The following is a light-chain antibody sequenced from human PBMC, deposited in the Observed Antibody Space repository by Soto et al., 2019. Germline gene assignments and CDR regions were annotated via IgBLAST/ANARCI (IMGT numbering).Light chain of an antibody. J-gene: IGLJ2*01. CDR2: DVS. CDR1: SSDVGAYNF. Sequence: QSVLTQPPSVSGSPGQSVTISCTGTSSDVGAYNFVSWYQQYPGKAPKPIIFDVSARPSGVPDRFSGSKSGNTASLTISGLQADDEADYYCCSYAGTYSPVLGGGTQLTVL. CDR3: CSYAGTYSPV. V-gene: IGLV2-11*01.